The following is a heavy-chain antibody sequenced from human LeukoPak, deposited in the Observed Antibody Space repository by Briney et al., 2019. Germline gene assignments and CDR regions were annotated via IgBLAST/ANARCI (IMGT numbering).Heavy chain of an antibody. D-gene: IGHD6-13*01. V-gene: IGHV1-18*01. CDR1: GYTFTSYN. CDR3: ARATRRQQQPFDY. Sequence: ASLKLSCTASGYTFTSYNIAWVRQAPGQGLEWMSWINTYNGTTNFAQTVKGRVITPTETSTSTSHLELSRRRPGDTAGYCCARATRRQQQPFDYWGQGTLDTVSS. J-gene: IGHJ4*02. CDR2: INTYNGTT.